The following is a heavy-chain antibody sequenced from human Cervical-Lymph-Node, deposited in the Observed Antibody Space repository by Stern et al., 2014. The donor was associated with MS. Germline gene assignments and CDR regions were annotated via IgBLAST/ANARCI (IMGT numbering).Heavy chain of an antibody. V-gene: IGHV3-53*01. J-gene: IGHJ4*02. CDR1: GFSVSDNY. CDR3: ARGGGAYSY. CDR2: IYIDGTT. Sequence: EVQLVESGGGLIQPGGSLRLSCEVSGFSVSDNYMSWVRQAPGKGLEWVSVIYIDGTTYYADSMKGRFAFSRDISKNTLFLQMNSLTVEDTAVYYCARGGGAYSYWGQGTLVTVSS. D-gene: IGHD1-26*01.